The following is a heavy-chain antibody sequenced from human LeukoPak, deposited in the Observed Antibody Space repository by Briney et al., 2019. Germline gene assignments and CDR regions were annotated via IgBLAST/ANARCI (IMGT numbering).Heavy chain of an antibody. CDR3: AGRIAARPNYFDY. J-gene: IGHJ4*02. CDR1: GGSISSSCYS. CDR2: SYYSGST. Sequence: SETLFLTCTVPGGSISSSCYSWGWIRQPPGKGLEWIGSSYYSGSTYYSPSLKGRVTISVDTSKNQFSLKLSSVTAADTAVYYCAGRIAARPNYFDYWGQGTLVTVSS. D-gene: IGHD6-6*01. V-gene: IGHV4-39*01.